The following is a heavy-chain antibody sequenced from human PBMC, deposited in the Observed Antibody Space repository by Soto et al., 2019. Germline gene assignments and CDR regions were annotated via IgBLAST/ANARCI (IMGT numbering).Heavy chain of an antibody. D-gene: IGHD1-26*01. CDR2: ISYDGSNK. V-gene: IGHV3-30-3*01. J-gene: IGHJ6*02. CDR1: GFTFSSYA. CDR3: ARAPYASGSSNSVYYYYGMDV. Sequence: GGSQRLSCAASGFTFSSYAMHWVRQAPGKGLEWVAVISYDGSNKYYADSVKGRFTISRDNSKNTLYLQMNSLRAEDTAVYYCARAPYASGSSNSVYYYYGMDVWGQGTTVTVSS.